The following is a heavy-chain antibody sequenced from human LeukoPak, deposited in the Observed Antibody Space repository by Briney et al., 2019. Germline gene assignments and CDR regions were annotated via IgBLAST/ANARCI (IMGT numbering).Heavy chain of an antibody. CDR1: GFTFSSYG. CDR3: ARDAAISGYDSLFDY. Sequence: GGSLRLSCEASGFTFSSYGMHWVRQAPGKGLEWVAVISYDGSNKYYADSVKGRFTISRDNAKNSLYLQMNSLRAEDTAVYYCARDAAISGYDSLFDYWGQGTLVTVSS. CDR2: ISYDGSNK. J-gene: IGHJ4*02. D-gene: IGHD5-12*01. V-gene: IGHV3-30*03.